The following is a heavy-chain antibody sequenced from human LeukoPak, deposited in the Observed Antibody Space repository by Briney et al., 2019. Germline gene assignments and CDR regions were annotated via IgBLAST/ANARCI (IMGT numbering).Heavy chain of an antibody. J-gene: IGHJ4*02. CDR2: FDPEDGET. CDR1: GYTLTELS. D-gene: IGHD7-27*01. V-gene: IGHV1-24*01. CDR3: ARNPPLTGDFDF. Sequence: ASVKVSCKVSGYTLTELSMHWVRQAPRKGLEWMGGFDPEDGETIYAQKFQGRVTMTEDTSTDTAYMELSSLRSEDTAVYYCARNPPLTGDFDFWGPGTMVTVSS.